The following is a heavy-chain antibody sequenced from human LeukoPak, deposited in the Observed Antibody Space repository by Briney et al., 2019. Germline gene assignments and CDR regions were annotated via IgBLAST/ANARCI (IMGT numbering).Heavy chain of an antibody. Sequence: GGSLRLSCAAFGLTFSSYAMHWVRRAPGKGLQWVAVISYDGSDKKYADSVKGRFTISRDNRKNTLHLQMDSLRAEDTAVYYCVKEQSYGYYRVADYWGQGTLVTVSS. J-gene: IGHJ4*02. CDR2: ISYDGSDK. CDR3: VKEQSYGYYRVADY. D-gene: IGHD1-26*01. CDR1: GLTFSSYA. V-gene: IGHV3-30*04.